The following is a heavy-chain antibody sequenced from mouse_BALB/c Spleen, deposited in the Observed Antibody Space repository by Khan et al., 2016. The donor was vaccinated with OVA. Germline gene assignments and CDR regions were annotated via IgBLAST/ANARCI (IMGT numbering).Heavy chain of an antibody. CDR3: VRAGYGSFAC. CDR2: ISDGGSFT. CDR1: GFTFSDYF. D-gene: IGHD1-1*02. V-gene: IGHV5-4*02. J-gene: IGHJ3*01. Sequence: EVELVESGGGLVKPGGSLKLSCAASGFTFSDYFMYWVRQTPEKRLEWVATISDGGSFTYYPDSVKGLFTISRDNSKNKLDLQMDSLKSRDTARYYCVRAGYGSFACWGQGTLVTVSA.